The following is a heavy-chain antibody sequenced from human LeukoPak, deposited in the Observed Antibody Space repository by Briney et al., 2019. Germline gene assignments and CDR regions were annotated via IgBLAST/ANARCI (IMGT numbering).Heavy chain of an antibody. CDR3: GRAAGTKSYGLRGTIDY. D-gene: IGHD5/OR15-5a*01. Sequence: TSETLSLTCNVSGGSFNKYYWSWVRQPPGKGLEWIGYIYGSGFTNYSPSLKSRLTISADTSNKQFSLKLSSVTAADTAVYYCGRAAGTKSYGLRGTIDYWGQGALVTVSS. V-gene: IGHV4-59*01. CDR2: IYGSGFT. CDR1: GGSFNKYY. J-gene: IGHJ4*02.